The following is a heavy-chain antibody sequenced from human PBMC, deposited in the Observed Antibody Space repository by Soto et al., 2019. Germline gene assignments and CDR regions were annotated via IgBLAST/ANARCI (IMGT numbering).Heavy chain of an antibody. CDR3: ASGVEMTTISADFNWFDP. CDR1: GYTFTVYY. J-gene: IGHJ5*02. V-gene: IGHV1-2*02. Sequence: ASVNLSCKASGYTFTVYYTHWVRQAPGQAIEWMGWINPNSGGTKYAQKFEGRVTMTRDTSISTAYMELSRLRSDDTAVYYCASGVEMTTISADFNWFDPWGQGTLVTVS. D-gene: IGHD4-4*01. CDR2: INPNSGGT.